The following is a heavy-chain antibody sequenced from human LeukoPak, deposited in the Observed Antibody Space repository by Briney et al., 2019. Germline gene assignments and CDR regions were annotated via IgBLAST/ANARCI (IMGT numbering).Heavy chain of an antibody. CDR2: ISSSGSTI. V-gene: IGHV3-48*03. CDR1: GFTFSSYE. D-gene: IGHD3-10*01. Sequence: GGSLRLSCAASGFTFSSYEMNWVRQAPGKGLEWVSYISSSGSTIYYADSVKGRFTISRDNAKNSLYLQMNSLRAEDTAVYYCAGGIMVRGVIDWFDPWGQGTLVTVSS. CDR3: AGGIMVRGVIDWFDP. J-gene: IGHJ5*02.